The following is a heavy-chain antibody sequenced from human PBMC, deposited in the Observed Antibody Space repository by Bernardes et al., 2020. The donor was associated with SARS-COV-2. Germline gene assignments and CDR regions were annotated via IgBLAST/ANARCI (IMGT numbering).Heavy chain of an antibody. CDR1: GGSISSYY. V-gene: IGHV4-59*08. CDR3: ARQNLQGNWFDP. J-gene: IGHJ5*02. Sequence: SKTLSLTCTVSGGSISSYYWSWIRQPPGKGLEWIGYIYYSGSTYYNPSLKSRVTISVDTSKNQFSLKLSSVTAADTAVYYCARQNLQGNWFDPWGQGTLVTVSS. CDR2: IYYSGST. D-gene: IGHD4-4*01.